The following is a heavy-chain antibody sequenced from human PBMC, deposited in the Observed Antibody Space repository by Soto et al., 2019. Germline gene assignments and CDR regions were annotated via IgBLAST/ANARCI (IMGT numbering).Heavy chain of an antibody. Sequence: EVQLVESGGGLVQPGGSLRLSCAASGFTVSGNYMCWVRQAPGKGLEWVSVIYSGGSTYYADSVKGSFTISRDNSKNTLYLQMNSLRGEDTAGYYCGTGIYVVYWGQGTLVTVSS. J-gene: IGHJ4*02. CDR2: IYSGGST. CDR3: GTGIYVVY. D-gene: IGHD3-3*01. CDR1: GFTVSGNY. V-gene: IGHV3-66*01.